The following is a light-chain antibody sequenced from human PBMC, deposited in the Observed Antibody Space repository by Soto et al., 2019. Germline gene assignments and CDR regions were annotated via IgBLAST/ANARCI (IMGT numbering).Light chain of an antibody. Sequence: QSALTQPPSASGSPGQSVTISCTGTSSDVGAFNYVSWYQQYPGEAPKLIIYEVTKWPSGVPDRFSGSKSGNTASLTISGLLPEDEADYYCCSYAGTFTWVFGTGTKVTVL. CDR3: CSYAGTFTWV. CDR1: SSDVGAFNY. V-gene: IGLV2-8*01. J-gene: IGLJ1*01. CDR2: EVT.